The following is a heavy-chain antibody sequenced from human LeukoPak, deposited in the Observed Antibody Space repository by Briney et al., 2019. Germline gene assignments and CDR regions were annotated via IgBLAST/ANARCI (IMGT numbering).Heavy chain of an antibody. J-gene: IGHJ4*02. CDR1: GFPLSSYA. V-gene: IGHV3-23*01. CDR2: TSSSDAGT. D-gene: IGHD2-21*01. Sequence: GGSLRLSCAASGFPLSSYAMSWVRQAPGKGLEWVSATSSSDAGTYYADSVRGRFTISRDNSKNTLYLQMNSLRVEDAAVYYCARAPVTSCRGAYCYPFDYWGQGTLVTVSS. CDR3: ARAPVTSCRGAYCYPFDY.